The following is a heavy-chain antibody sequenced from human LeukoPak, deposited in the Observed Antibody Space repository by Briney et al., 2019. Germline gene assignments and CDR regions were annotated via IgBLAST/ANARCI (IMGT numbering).Heavy chain of an antibody. CDR2: IYYSGST. J-gene: IGHJ6*03. CDR3: ARHGRDYDFWSGYYTHYYYYYMDV. CDR1: GGSISSSSYY. D-gene: IGHD3-3*01. V-gene: IGHV4-39*01. Sequence: SETLSLTCTVSGGSISSSSYYWGWIRQPPGKGLEWIGSIYYSGSTYYNPSLKSRVTISVDTSKNQFSLKLSFVTAADTAVYYCARHGRDYDFWSGYYTHYYYYYMDVRGKGTTVTVSS.